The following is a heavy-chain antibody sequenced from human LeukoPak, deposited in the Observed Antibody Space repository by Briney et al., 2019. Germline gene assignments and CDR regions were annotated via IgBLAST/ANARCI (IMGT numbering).Heavy chain of an antibody. CDR2: IFHRGST. V-gene: IGHV4-31*03. CDR1: GGSISSGGHY. J-gene: IGHJ4*02. D-gene: IGHD2/OR15-2a*01. CDR3: ARYCDSTTCPEEGFDY. Sequence: SETLSLTCTVSGGSISSGGHYWSWIRQRPGMGLEWIGYIFHRGSTYDNPSLKSRASLSVDTSRNQFSLRLSSVTAADTAVYYCARYCDSTTCPEEGFDYWGQGTLVTVSS.